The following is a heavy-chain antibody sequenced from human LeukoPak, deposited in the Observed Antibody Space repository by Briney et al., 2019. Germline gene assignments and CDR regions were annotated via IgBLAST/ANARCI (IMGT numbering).Heavy chain of an antibody. J-gene: IGHJ4*02. CDR1: GYTFTGSY. Sequence: ASVKVSCKASGYTFTGSYMHWVRQAPGQGLEWRGWINANSGGTNYAQKFQGRVTMTRDTSISPAYMELSRLRADDTAVYYCARDIGYCSSTSCPGGFDYWGQGTLVTVSS. D-gene: IGHD2-2*01. CDR3: ARDIGYCSSTSCPGGFDY. CDR2: INANSGGT. V-gene: IGHV1-2*02.